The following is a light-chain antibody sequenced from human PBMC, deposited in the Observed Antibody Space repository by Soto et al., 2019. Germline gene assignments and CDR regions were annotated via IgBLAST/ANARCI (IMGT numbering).Light chain of an antibody. CDR3: QRDYNNIRT. V-gene: IGKV1-5*01. J-gene: IGKJ1*01. CDR2: AAP. Sequence: DIQMTQSPSTLSASVGDRVTITCRASQSISSWLAWYQQKPGKAPKLLIYAAPSLQSGVPSRFGGSGSGTDFTLTISSLQPEDFATYYCQRDYNNIRTFGQGTKVDIK. CDR1: QSISSW.